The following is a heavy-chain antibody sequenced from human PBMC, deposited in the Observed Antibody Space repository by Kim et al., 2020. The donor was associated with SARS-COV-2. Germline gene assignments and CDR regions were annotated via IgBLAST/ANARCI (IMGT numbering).Heavy chain of an antibody. CDR2: ISYDGSNK. Sequence: GGSLRLSCAASGFTFSSYGMHWVRQAPGKGLEWVAVISYDGSNKYYADSVKGRFTISRDNSKNTLYLQMNSLRAEDTAVYYCAKEQTLYYDILTGQAFDYWGQGTLVTVSS. CDR3: AKEQTLYYDILTGQAFDY. D-gene: IGHD3-9*01. CDR1: GFTFSSYG. V-gene: IGHV3-30*18. J-gene: IGHJ4*02.